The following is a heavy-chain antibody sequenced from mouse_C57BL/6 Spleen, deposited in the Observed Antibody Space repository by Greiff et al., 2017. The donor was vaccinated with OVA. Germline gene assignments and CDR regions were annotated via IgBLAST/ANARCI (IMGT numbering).Heavy chain of an antibody. Sequence: EVKLMESGGDLVKPGGSLKLSCAASGFTFSSYGMSWVRQTPDKRLEWVATISSSGSYTYYPDSVKGRFTLSRDNAKNTLCLQMSSLKSEDTAMYYCERLKVDSNWFAYWGQGTLVTVSA. J-gene: IGHJ3*01. CDR1: GFTFSSYG. V-gene: IGHV5-6*01. CDR2: ISSSGSYT. D-gene: IGHD2-5*01. CDR3: ERLKVDSNWFAY.